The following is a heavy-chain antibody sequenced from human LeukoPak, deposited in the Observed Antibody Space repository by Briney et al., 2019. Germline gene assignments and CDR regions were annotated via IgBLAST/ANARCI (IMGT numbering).Heavy chain of an antibody. D-gene: IGHD3-10*01. CDR2: ISSSSSYI. CDR3: ARDSTRLPWFGELSSTAFDY. J-gene: IGHJ4*02. CDR1: GFTFSSYS. Sequence: PGGSLRLSCAASGFTFSSYSMNWVRQAPGKGLEWVSSISSSSSYIYYADSVKGRFTISRDNAKNSLYLQMNSLRAEDTAVYYCARDSTRLPWFGELSSTAFDYWGQGTLVTVSS. V-gene: IGHV3-21*01.